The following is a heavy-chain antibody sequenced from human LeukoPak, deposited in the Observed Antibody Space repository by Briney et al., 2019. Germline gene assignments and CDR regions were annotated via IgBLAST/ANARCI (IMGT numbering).Heavy chain of an antibody. J-gene: IGHJ6*03. CDR1: GFTFGSYW. V-gene: IGHV3-7*01. Sequence: GGSLRLSCAASGFTFGSYWMTWVRPAPGKGLDWVANIKEDGSEKYYVDSVKGRFTISRDNAKNSLYLQMNTLRAEDTVVYYCARDRVVVVAYYYDYYMDVWGKGTTVTVSS. CDR2: IKEDGSEK. CDR3: ARDRVVVVAYYYDYYMDV. D-gene: IGHD2-15*01.